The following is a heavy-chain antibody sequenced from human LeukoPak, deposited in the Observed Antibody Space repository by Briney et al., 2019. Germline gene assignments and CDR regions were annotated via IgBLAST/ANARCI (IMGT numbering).Heavy chain of an antibody. D-gene: IGHD3-22*01. CDR2: ISDDGSNT. J-gene: IGHJ4*02. Sequence: GRSLRLSCEASGFTFSYYGIHWVRQAPDKGLEWVAVISDDGSNTFYADSVKGRITISRDNAKNTAYLQMNSLRAEDTAVYFCAERCVVIRVILVGFHKEANYFDSWGQGARVTVSS. CDR1: GFTFSYYG. CDR3: AERCVVIRVILVGFHKEANYFDS. V-gene: IGHV3-33*08.